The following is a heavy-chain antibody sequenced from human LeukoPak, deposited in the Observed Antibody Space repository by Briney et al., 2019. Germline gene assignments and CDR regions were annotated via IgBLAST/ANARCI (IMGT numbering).Heavy chain of an antibody. CDR2: ISPYNGNT. CDR1: GYTFTNYG. V-gene: IGHV1-18*01. J-gene: IGHJ6*02. Sequence: ASVKVSCKASGYTFTNYGISWVRQAPGQGLEWMGWISPYNGNTNYAQKLQGRVTMTTDTSTSTAYMELSRLRSDDTAVYYCARAAGYSSSWYSPSNYYYYGMDVWGQGTTVTVSS. D-gene: IGHD6-13*01. CDR3: ARAAGYSSSWYSPSNYYYYGMDV.